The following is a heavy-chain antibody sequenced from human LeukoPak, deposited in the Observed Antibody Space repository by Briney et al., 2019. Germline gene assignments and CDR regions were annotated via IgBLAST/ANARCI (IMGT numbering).Heavy chain of an antibody. V-gene: IGHV4-38-2*02. J-gene: IGHJ2*01. D-gene: IGHD3-10*01. CDR2: IYHSGST. CDR3: ARDRGVWYFDL. CDR1: GYSISSGYY. Sequence: SETLSLTCAASGYSISSGYYWGWIRQPPGKGLEWIGSIYHSGSTYYNPSLKSRVTISVDTSKNQFSLKLSSVTAADTAVYYCARDRGVWYFDLWGRGTLVLVSS.